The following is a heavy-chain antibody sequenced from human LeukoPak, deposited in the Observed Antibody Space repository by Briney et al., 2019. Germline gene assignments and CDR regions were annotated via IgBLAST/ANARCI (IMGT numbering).Heavy chain of an antibody. Sequence: GASVKVSCKASGYTFTDYYMHWVRQAPGQGLEWMGWINPNSGGTSYAQNSQGRVTMTRDTSISTAYMELRTLTPDDTAVYYCARDFPPNYGDNYGKRYFDYWGQGTLVTVSS. J-gene: IGHJ4*02. D-gene: IGHD4-23*01. V-gene: IGHV1-2*02. CDR3: ARDFPPNYGDNYGKRYFDY. CDR1: GYTFTDYY. CDR2: INPNSGGT.